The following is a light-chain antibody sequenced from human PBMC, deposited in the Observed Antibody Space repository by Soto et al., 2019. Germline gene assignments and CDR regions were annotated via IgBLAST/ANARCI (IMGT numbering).Light chain of an antibody. CDR2: DAS. CDR3: QQYGRSPRT. Sequence: EIVMTQSPATLSVSPGERGTLCCRSSQSVSSSYLAWYQQKPGQAPRLLIYDASSRATGVPDRFSGSGSGTDFTLTISRVEPEDFAVYYCQQYGRSPRTFGQGTKVDI. V-gene: IGKV3-20*01. J-gene: IGKJ1*01. CDR1: QSVSSSY.